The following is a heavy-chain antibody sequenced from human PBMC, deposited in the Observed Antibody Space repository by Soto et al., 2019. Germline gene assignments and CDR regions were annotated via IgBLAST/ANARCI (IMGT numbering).Heavy chain of an antibody. CDR3: PRQGPPCSASGYYYEMAV. CDR2: IFPGDCDT. Sequence: RKISCKASGFRLNTYWIAWVRQMPGKGLEWMGAIFPGDCDTKYSPSFEGQVTFSADRSTTTAFVQWDTLSPSYTPIIFFPRQGPPCSASGYYYEMAVWGPGTTVTVAS. J-gene: IGHJ6*02. V-gene: IGHV5-51*01. D-gene: IGHD6-25*01. CDR1: GFRLNTYW.